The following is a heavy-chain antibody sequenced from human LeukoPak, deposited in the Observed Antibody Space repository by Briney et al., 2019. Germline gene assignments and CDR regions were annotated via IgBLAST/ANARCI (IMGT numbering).Heavy chain of an antibody. CDR1: GFTFGDYA. CDR3: ARDGPHYGRGDYYYGMDV. J-gene: IGHJ6*02. D-gene: IGHD4-17*01. Sequence: GGSLRLSCTASGFTFGDYAMSWVRQAPGKGLEWVANIKHDEIEKYYVDSVKGRFTISRDNAKNSLFLQMNSLRAEDTAVYYCARDGPHYGRGDYYYGMDVWGQGTTVTVSS. V-gene: IGHV3-7*01. CDR2: IKHDEIEK.